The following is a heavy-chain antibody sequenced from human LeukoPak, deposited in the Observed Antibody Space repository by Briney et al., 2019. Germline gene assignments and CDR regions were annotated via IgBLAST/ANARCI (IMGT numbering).Heavy chain of an antibody. Sequence: SETLSLTCTVSGGSVSSGSYYWSWIRQPPGKGLEWIGYIYYSGSTNYNPSLKSRVTISVDTSKNQFSLKLSSVTAADTAVYYCARVYFGEFDYWGQGTLVTVSS. CDR2: IYYSGST. CDR1: GGSVSSGSYY. D-gene: IGHD3-10*01. J-gene: IGHJ4*02. CDR3: ARVYFGEFDY. V-gene: IGHV4-61*01.